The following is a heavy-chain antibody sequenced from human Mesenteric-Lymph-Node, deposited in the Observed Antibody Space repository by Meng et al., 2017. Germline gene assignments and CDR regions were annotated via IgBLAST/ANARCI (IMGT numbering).Heavy chain of an antibody. J-gene: IGHJ6*01. CDR2: IDWDGGVP. D-gene: IGHD3-10*01. CDR3: ARFVPGSGRVLV. V-gene: IGHV3-7*01. CDR1: GFTVNNNH. Sequence: GESLKISCEVSGFTVNNNHMSWVRQAPGKGLEWVANIDWDGGVPAYADSVRGRFAISRDNAKNSVNLQMNSLRVEDTAVYYCARFVPGSGRVLVGGQGTMVTVSS.